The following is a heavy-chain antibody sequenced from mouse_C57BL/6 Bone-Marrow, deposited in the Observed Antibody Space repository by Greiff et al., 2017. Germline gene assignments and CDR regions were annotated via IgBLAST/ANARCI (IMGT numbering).Heavy chain of an antibody. D-gene: IGHD2-4*01. Sequence: EVQLQQSGPELVKPGASVKISCKASGYSFTGYYMNWVKQSPEKSLEWIGEINPSTGGTTYNQKFKGKATLTVDTSSSTAYMQLSSLTSEDSAVYYCARHDYDGDYYAMDYWGHGTSVTVSS. J-gene: IGHJ4*01. V-gene: IGHV1-42*01. CDR3: ARHDYDGDYYAMDY. CDR2: INPSTGGT. CDR1: GYSFTGYY.